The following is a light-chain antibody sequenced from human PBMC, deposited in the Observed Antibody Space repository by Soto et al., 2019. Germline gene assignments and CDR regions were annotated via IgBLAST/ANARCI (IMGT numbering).Light chain of an antibody. CDR2: GAA. J-gene: IGKJ5*01. CDR1: QSVSNSY. Sequence: EIVLTQSPGTLSLSPGERATLSCRASQSVSNSYLAWYQQKPGQAPRLLIYGAATRATGIPDRFSGSGSGTDFILTISRLEPEDFAVYYCQQYGSSPPLTFGQGPRLEIK. CDR3: QQYGSSPPLT. V-gene: IGKV3-20*01.